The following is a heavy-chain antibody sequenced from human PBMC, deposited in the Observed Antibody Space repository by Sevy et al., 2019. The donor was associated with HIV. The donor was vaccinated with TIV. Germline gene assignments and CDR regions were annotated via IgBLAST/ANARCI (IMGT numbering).Heavy chain of an antibody. CDR2: ISSSSNYI. V-gene: IGHV3-21*01. CDR3: ARDGGATDYGLDV. J-gene: IGHJ6*02. CDR1: TFTFKTYN. D-gene: IGHD1-26*01. Sequence: GSLRLSCAASTFTFKTYNFNWVRQAPGKGLECVSSISSSSNYIYYADSVKGRFTISRDNAKNSLYLQMNSLRVEDTAVYYCARDGGATDYGLDVWGQGTTVTVSS.